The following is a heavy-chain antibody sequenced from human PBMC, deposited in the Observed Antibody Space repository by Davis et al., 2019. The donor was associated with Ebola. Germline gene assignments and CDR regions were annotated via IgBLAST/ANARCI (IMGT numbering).Heavy chain of an antibody. V-gene: IGHV1-8*01. D-gene: IGHD3-3*01. CDR3: ARDGITIFGVVTFNWFDP. Sequence: ASVKVSCKASGYTFTSYDINWVRQATGQGLEWMGWMNPNSGNTGYAQKFQGRVTMTRNTSISTAYMELSSLRSDDTAVYYCARDGITIFGVVTFNWFDPWGQGTLVTVSS. J-gene: IGHJ5*02. CDR1: GYTFTSYD. CDR2: MNPNSGNT.